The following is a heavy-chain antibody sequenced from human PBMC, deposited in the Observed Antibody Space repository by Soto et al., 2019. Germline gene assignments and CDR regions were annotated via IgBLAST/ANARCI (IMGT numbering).Heavy chain of an antibody. CDR1: GLTFSSYG. V-gene: IGHV3-30*18. J-gene: IGHJ6*02. CDR2: ISYDGSNK. D-gene: IGHD3-22*01. CDR3: AKDRSTASSGYYWSRGMDV. Sequence: PGGSLRLSCAASGLTFSSYGMHWVRQAPGKGLEWVAVISYDGSNKYYADSVKGRFTISRDNSKNTLYLQMNSLRAEDTAVYYCAKDRSTASSGYYWSRGMDVWGQGTTVTVSS.